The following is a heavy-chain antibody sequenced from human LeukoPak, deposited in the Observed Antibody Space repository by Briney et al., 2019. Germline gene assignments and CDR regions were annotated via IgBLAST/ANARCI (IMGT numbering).Heavy chain of an antibody. Sequence: SETLSLTCAVYGGSFSGYYWSWIRQPPGKGLEWIGEINRSGSTNYNPSLKSRVTISVDTSKNQFSLKLSSVTAADTAVYYCAREGYPRRYCSSTSCRSGYYYMDVWGKGTTVTVSS. D-gene: IGHD2-2*01. V-gene: IGHV4-34*01. CDR1: GGSFSGYY. J-gene: IGHJ6*03. CDR3: AREGYPRRYCSSTSCRSGYYYMDV. CDR2: INRSGST.